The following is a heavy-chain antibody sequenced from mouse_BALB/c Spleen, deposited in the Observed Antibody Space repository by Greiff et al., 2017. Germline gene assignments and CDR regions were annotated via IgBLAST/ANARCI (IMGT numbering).Heavy chain of an antibody. D-gene: IGHD1-2*01. Sequence: EVKLMESGGDLVKPGGSLKLSCAASGFTFSSYGMSWVRQTPDKRLEWVATISSGGSYTYYLDSVKGRFTISRDNAKNTLYLQMSSLKSEDTAMYYCARRGTAPHYYAMDYWGQGTSVTVSS. J-gene: IGHJ4*01. V-gene: IGHV5-6*02. CDR3: ARRGTAPHYYAMDY. CDR2: ISSGGSYT. CDR1: GFTFSSYG.